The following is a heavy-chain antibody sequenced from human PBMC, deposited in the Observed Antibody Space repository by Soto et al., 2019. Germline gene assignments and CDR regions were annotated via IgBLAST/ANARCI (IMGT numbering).Heavy chain of an antibody. CDR1: GGSFSNYG. CDR3: ARDGTLYDSSAYYYLY. V-gene: IGHV1-69*01. J-gene: IGHJ4*02. Sequence: SVKVCFNASGGSFSNYGVNWVRQAPGQGLEWMGGIIPIFGTAKYAQKFQGRVTITADDSTRTAYMELSSLRSEDTAVYYCARDGTLYDSSAYYYLYWGQGTLVTSPQ. D-gene: IGHD3-22*01. CDR2: IIPIFGTA.